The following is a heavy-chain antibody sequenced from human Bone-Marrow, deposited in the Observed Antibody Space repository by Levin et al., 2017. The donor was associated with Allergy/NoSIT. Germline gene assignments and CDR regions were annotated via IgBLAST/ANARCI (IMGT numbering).Heavy chain of an antibody. Sequence: SETLSLTCTVSGGSVTTSGSYWNWIRHRPGKGLEWIGNVYYDGTTYYNPSLDSRLTMSIDRSQNHFSLNLRSVTAADTAVYYCARDRGQWRIDAFDTWGQGTMVTVSP. CDR1: GGSVTTSGSY. CDR2: VYYDGTT. CDR3: ARDRGQWRIDAFDT. D-gene: IGHD6-19*01. J-gene: IGHJ3*02. V-gene: IGHV4-31*03.